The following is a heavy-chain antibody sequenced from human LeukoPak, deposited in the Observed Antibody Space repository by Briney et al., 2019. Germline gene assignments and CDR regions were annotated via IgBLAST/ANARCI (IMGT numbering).Heavy chain of an antibody. CDR3: ARETSQKGAHYMDV. D-gene: IGHD3-16*01. V-gene: IGHV4-38-2*02. Sequence: SETLSLTCTVSGYSISSGYYWGWVRQPPGKGLEWIGYIYYSGSTNYNPSLKSRVTISVDTSKNQFSLKLSSVTAADTAVYYCARETSQKGAHYMDVWGKGTTVTISS. CDR2: IYYSGST. CDR1: GYSISSGYY. J-gene: IGHJ6*03.